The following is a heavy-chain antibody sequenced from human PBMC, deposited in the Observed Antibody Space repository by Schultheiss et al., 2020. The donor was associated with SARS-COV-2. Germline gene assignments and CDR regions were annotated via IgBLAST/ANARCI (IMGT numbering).Heavy chain of an antibody. CDR3: AREQTSSSWYYYYGMDV. D-gene: IGHD6-13*01. CDR2: IRSKANSYAT. V-gene: IGHV3-73*01. J-gene: IGHJ6*02. Sequence: GGSLRLSCAASGFTFSGSAMHWVRQASGKGLEWVGRIRSKANSYATAYAASVKGRFTISRDDSKNTAYLQMNSLKTEDTAVYYCAREQTSSSWYYYYGMDVWGQGTTVTVSS. CDR1: GFTFSGSA.